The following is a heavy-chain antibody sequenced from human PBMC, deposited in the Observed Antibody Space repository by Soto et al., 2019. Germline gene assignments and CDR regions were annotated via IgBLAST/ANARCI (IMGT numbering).Heavy chain of an antibody. CDR1: GFTFSSYG. Sequence: QVQLVESGGGVVQPGRSLRLSCAASGFTFSSYGMHWVLQAPGKGLECVAVISYDGSNKYYADSVKGRVTISRDNSKSTLYLQMNRLRAEDTAVDYCAKGYSSDGYFDYWGQGTLVTVS. J-gene: IGHJ4*02. V-gene: IGHV3-30*18. D-gene: IGHD5-18*01. CDR3: AKGYSSDGYFDY. CDR2: ISYDGSNK.